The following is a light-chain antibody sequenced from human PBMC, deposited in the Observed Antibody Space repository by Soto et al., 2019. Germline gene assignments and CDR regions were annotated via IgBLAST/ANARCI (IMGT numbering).Light chain of an antibody. V-gene: IGKV1-39*01. CDR3: QQSYSPPHT. J-gene: IGKJ2*01. Sequence: DIQVTQSPPSLSASIGDRVTITCRTSQSISSYLNWYQQKPGKAPKLLIYAASKLQSGVPSRFSGSASGSDFTLSITRLQPEDFAIYYCQQSYSPPHTFGQGTKLEIK. CDR1: QSISSY. CDR2: AAS.